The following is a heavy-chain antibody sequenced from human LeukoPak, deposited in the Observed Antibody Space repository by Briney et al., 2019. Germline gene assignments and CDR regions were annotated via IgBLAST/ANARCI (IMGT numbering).Heavy chain of an antibody. CDR1: GFTFSSYA. D-gene: IGHD1-7*01. CDR2: ISGSGGST. J-gene: IGHJ4*02. V-gene: IGHV3-23*01. Sequence: GGSLRLSCAASGFTFSSYAMSGVRQAPAEGLEWVSAISGSGGSTYYADSVKGRFTISRDNSKNTLYLQVNSLRAEDTAVFFCGIDLTGTSLIFNFWGQGVLVTVSS. CDR3: GIDLTGTSLIFNF.